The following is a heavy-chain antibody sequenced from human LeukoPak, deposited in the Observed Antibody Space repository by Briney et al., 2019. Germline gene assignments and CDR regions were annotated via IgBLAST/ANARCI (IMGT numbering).Heavy chain of an antibody. J-gene: IGHJ2*01. CDR3: ARPSTGYWYFDL. CDR1: GYSISSGYY. CDR2: IYYSGST. Sequence: SETLSLTCTVSGYSISSGYYWGWIRQPPGKGLEWIGYIYYSGSTNYNPSLKSRVTISVDTSKNQFSLKLSSVTAADTAVYYCARPSTGYWYFDLWGRGTLVTVSS. V-gene: IGHV4-38-2*02. D-gene: IGHD2-2*01.